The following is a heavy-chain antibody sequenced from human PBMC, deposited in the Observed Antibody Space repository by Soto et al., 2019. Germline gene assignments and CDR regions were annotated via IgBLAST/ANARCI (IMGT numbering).Heavy chain of an antibody. J-gene: IGHJ6*04. D-gene: IGHD3-10*01. V-gene: IGHV1-46*01. CDR2: INPSGGST. CDR3: ARDQDGILWFGELWDYYGMDV. CDR1: GYTFTSYY. Sequence: QVQLVQSGAEVKKPGASVKVSCKASGYTFTSYYMHWVRQAPGQGLEWMGRINPSGGSTSYAQKLQGRVTMTRDTSTSTVYMELSSLRSEDTAVYYCARDQDGILWFGELWDYYGMDVWGKGTTVTVS.